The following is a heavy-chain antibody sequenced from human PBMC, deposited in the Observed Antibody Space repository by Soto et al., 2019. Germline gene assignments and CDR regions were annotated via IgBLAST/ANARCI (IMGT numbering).Heavy chain of an antibody. J-gene: IGHJ4*02. CDR3: ARSRGGTGVHFDF. D-gene: IGHD7-27*01. CDR1: GYTFTNYD. CDR2: MNPDSGDT. Sequence: QVQLVQSGAEVKEPGASVKVSCKASGYTFTNYDINWVRPATGQGPEWMGWMNPDSGDTGYVPNFQGRVSMTRSTSISTAYMELSDLSAEDTAVYYCARSRGGTGVHFDFWGQGTQVTVSS. V-gene: IGHV1-8*01.